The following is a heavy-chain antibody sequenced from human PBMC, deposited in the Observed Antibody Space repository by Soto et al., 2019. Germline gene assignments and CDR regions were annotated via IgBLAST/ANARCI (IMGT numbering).Heavy chain of an antibody. V-gene: IGHV3-33*01. D-gene: IGHD4-17*01. J-gene: IGHJ4*02. CDR2: IWYDGSNK. CDR1: GFTFSSFG. CDR3: ARVRTPYYFDY. Sequence: PGGSLRLSCAASGFTFSSFGMHWVRQAPGKGLEWVAIIWYDGSNKYYADSVKGRFTISRDNSKNTLYLQMNSLRAEDTAVYYCARVRTPYYFDYWGQGTLVTVSS.